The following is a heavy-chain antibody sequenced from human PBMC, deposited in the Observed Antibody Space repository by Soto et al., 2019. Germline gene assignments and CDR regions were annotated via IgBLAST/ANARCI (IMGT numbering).Heavy chain of an antibody. CDR1: GGSISSSSYY. CDR3: ARLTGIVVVVAATPGWFDP. D-gene: IGHD2-15*01. J-gene: IGHJ5*02. V-gene: IGHV4-39*01. CDR2: IYYSGST. Sequence: QLQLQESGPGLVKPSETLSLTCTVSGGSISSSSYYWGWIRQPPGKGLEWIGGIYYSGSTYYNPSLKSRVTISVDTSKNQFSLKLSSVTAADTAVYYCARLTGIVVVVAATPGWFDPWGQGTLVTVSS.